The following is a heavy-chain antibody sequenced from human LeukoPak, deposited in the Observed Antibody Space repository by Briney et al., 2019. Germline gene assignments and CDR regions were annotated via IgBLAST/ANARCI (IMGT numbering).Heavy chain of an antibody. Sequence: GGSLRLSXAASGFTFDDYGVSWVRQAPGKGLEWVSGITWNGGSTCYADSVKGRFTISRDNAKNSLYLQMNSLRDEDTALYYCARATSSSGYYYYYMDVWGKGTTVTVSS. D-gene: IGHD6-6*01. J-gene: IGHJ6*03. CDR2: ITWNGGST. CDR3: ARATSSSGYYYYYMDV. CDR1: GFTFDDYG. V-gene: IGHV3-20*04.